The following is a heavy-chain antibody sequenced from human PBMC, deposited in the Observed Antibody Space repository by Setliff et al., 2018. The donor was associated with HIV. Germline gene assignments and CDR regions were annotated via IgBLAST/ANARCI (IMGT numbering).Heavy chain of an antibody. J-gene: IGHJ6*02. D-gene: IGHD3-16*02. V-gene: IGHV1-8*01. CDR2: MNPKSGVS. CDR3: ARAKAVGGVIITGGLDV. CDR1: GQSFTNYD. Sequence: ASVKVSCKPSGQSFTNYDIHWLRRASGQGLEWMGWMNPKSGVSGSALKFHDRVTMARDTSTLTLYMELSSLTSEDTAVYYCARAKAVGGVIITGGLDVWGQGTTVTVSS.